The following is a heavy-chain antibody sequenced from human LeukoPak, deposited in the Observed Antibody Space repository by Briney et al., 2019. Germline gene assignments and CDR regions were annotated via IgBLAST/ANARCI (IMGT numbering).Heavy chain of an antibody. Sequence: ASVKVSCKASGYTFTGYYMHWVRQAPGQGLEWMGWINPNSGGTNYAQKFQGRVIMTRDTSISTAYMELSRLRSDDTAVYYCARDGIYDFWSGYNWFDPWGQGTLVTVS. CDR1: GYTFTGYY. CDR2: INPNSGGT. CDR3: ARDGIYDFWSGYNWFDP. D-gene: IGHD3-3*01. V-gene: IGHV1-2*02. J-gene: IGHJ5*02.